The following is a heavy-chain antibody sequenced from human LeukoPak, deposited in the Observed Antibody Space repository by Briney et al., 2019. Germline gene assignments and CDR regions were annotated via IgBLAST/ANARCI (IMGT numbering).Heavy chain of an antibody. CDR3: ARDSDYGDYGDY. V-gene: IGHV1-2*02. J-gene: IGHJ4*02. CDR1: GYTITGYY. CDR2: INPNSGGT. Sequence: GASVKVSCKASGYTITGYYMHWVRQAPGQGLEWMGWINPNSGGTNYAQKFQGRVTMTRDTSISTAYMELSRLRSDDTAVYYCARDSDYGDYGDYWGQGTLVTVSS. D-gene: IGHD4-17*01.